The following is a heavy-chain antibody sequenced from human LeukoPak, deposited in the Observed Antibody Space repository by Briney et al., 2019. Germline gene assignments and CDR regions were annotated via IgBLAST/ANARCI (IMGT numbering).Heavy chain of an antibody. CDR3: ARVRGVRYFDWLLFSY. CDR1: GYTFTGYY. D-gene: IGHD3-9*01. Sequence: GASVKVSCKASGYTFTGYYMHWVRQAPGQGLEWMGWINPNSGGTNYAQKFQGRVTMTRDTSISTAYMELSRLRSDDTAVYYCARVRGVRYFDWLLFSYWGQGTLVTVSS. CDR2: INPNSGGT. J-gene: IGHJ4*02. V-gene: IGHV1-2*02.